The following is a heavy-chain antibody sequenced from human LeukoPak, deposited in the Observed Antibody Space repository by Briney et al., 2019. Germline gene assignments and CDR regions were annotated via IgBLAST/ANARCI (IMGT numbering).Heavy chain of an antibody. D-gene: IGHD2-2*01. CDR2: IYYSGST. Sequence: PSETLSLTCTVSGGSISSGDYYWGWLRQPPGKGLEWIGYIYYSGSTYYNPSLKSRVTISVDTSKNQFSLKLSSVTAADTAVYYCARGENRYCSSTSCPPGDYWGQGTLVTVSS. J-gene: IGHJ4*02. CDR1: GGSISSGDYY. V-gene: IGHV4-30-4*01. CDR3: ARGENRYCSSTSCPPGDY.